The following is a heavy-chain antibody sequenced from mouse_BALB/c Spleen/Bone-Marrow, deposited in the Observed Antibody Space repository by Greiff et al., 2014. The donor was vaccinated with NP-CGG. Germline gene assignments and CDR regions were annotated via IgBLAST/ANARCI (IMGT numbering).Heavy chain of an antibody. CDR1: GFSLTSCG. CDR2: IWAGGST. CDR3: ARALDSSGYGFAY. J-gene: IGHJ3*01. Sequence: QVQLQQSGPGLVAPSQSLSITCTVSGFSLTSCGVHWVRQPPGKGLEWLGVIWAGGSTNYNSALMSRLSISKDNSKSQVFLKMNSLQTDDTAMYYCARALDSSGYGFAYWGQGTLVTVSA. V-gene: IGHV2-9*02. D-gene: IGHD3-2*01.